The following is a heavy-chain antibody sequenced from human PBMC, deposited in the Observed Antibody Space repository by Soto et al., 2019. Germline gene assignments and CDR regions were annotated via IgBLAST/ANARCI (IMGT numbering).Heavy chain of an antibody. Sequence: EVQLLESGGGLVQPGGSLRLSCAASGFTFSSYAMNWVRQAPGKGLEWVSTISFSGVNRHYADSVKGRFTISRDNSKNTLYLQMNSLRAEDTAIYYCAKVRSASYSAHSWGQGTLVTVS. D-gene: IGHD3-10*01. J-gene: IGHJ4*02. V-gene: IGHV3-23*01. CDR1: GFTFSSYA. CDR2: ISFSGVNR. CDR3: AKVRSASYSAHS.